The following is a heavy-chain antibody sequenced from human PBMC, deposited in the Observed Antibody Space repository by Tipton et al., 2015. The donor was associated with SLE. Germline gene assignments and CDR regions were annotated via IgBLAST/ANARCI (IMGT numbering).Heavy chain of an antibody. V-gene: IGHV4-34*01. D-gene: IGHD3-16*01. CDR3: ARQRGYYDGTPFPPWNFDL. CDR2: ITHRGKT. J-gene: IGHJ2*01. Sequence: TLSLTCAVYDGSLSDYYWSWFRRPPGKGLEWIGEITHRGKTNYNPSLKSRVTISVDTSKNQFSLNLNSVTAADTAVYFCARQRGYYDGTPFPPWNFDLWGRGTQVTVSS. CDR1: DGSLSDYY.